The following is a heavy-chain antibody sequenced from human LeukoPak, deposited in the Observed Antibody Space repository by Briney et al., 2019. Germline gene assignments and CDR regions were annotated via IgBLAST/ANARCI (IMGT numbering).Heavy chain of an antibody. V-gene: IGHV4-39*07. CDR3: ASCLFDYYYFDQ. CDR1: GGSISSSSYY. Sequence: PSETLSLTCTVSGGSISSSSYYWGWIRQPPGKGLEWIGEIYHSGTTNYSPSLKSRVTISVDKSKNQLSLRLTSVTAADTAVYFCASCLFDYYYFDQWGQGTLVTVSS. CDR2: IYHSGTT. J-gene: IGHJ4*02. D-gene: IGHD3-10*01.